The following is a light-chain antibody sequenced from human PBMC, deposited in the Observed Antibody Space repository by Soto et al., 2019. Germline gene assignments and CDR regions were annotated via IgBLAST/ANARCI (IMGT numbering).Light chain of an antibody. J-gene: IGKJ2*01. CDR1: QSVGGNS. Sequence: EIVLTQSPGILSLSPGDGATLSCRASQSVGGNSLAWYRHKPGQAPRLLIYGASNRATGIPGRVSGSGSGTDFTLTISRLEPEDFAVYYCQQYGSSRDTFGQGTKLEIK. CDR2: GAS. V-gene: IGKV3-20*01. CDR3: QQYGSSRDT.